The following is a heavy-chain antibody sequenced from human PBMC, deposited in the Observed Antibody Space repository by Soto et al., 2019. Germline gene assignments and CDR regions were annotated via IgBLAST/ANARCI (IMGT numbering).Heavy chain of an antibody. J-gene: IGHJ6*02. CDR2: IIPIFGTA. CDR3: ARGILTGYGMDV. V-gene: IGHV1-69*01. D-gene: IGHD3-9*01. CDR1: GGTFSSYA. Sequence: CKASGGTFSSYAISWVRQAPGQGLEWMGGIIPIFGTANYAQKFQGRVTITADESTSTAYMELSSLRSEDTAVYYCARGILTGYGMDVWGQGTTVTVSS.